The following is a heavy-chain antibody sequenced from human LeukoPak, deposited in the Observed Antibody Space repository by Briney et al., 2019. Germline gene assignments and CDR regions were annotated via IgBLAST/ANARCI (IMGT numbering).Heavy chain of an antibody. V-gene: IGHV7-4-1*02. J-gene: IGHJ5*02. Sequence: ASVKVSCKASGYTFTSYAMNWVRQAPGQGLEWMGWINTNTGNPTHAQGFTGRFVFSLDTSVSTAYLQISSLKAEDTAVYYCARDWINAYCSSTSCSRWFDPWGQGTLVTVSS. CDR1: GYTFTSYA. D-gene: IGHD2-2*01. CDR2: INTNTGNP. CDR3: ARDWINAYCSSTSCSRWFDP.